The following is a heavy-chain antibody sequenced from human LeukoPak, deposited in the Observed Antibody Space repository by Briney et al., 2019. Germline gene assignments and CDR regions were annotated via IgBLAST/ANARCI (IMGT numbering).Heavy chain of an antibody. J-gene: IGHJ4*02. Sequence: GGSLRLSCAASGFTFSTYGMHWVCQAPGKGLEWVAFIRYDGSNTYYADSVKGRFTISRDNSKNTLFLQMNSLRPEDTAVYYCAKAFGVVPYYFDFWGQGTLVTVSS. V-gene: IGHV3-30*02. CDR2: IRYDGSNT. CDR1: GFTFSTYG. CDR3: AKAFGVVPYYFDF. D-gene: IGHD3-3*01.